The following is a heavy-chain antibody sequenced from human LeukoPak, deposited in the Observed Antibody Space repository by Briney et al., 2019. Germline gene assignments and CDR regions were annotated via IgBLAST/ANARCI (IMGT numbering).Heavy chain of an antibody. D-gene: IGHD5-12*01. CDR3: AREGSPVADWFDP. CDR1: GYTFTGYY. V-gene: IGHV1-69*05. J-gene: IGHJ5*02. Sequence: SVKVSCKASGYTFTGYYMHWVRQAPGQGLEWMGGIIPIFGTANYAQKFQGRVTITTDESTSTAYMELSSLRSEDTAVYYCAREGSPVADWFDPWGQGTLVTVSS. CDR2: IIPIFGTA.